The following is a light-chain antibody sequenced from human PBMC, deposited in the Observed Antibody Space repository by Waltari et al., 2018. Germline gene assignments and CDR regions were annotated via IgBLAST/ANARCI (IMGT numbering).Light chain of an antibody. CDR2: KDT. V-gene: IGLV3-25*03. J-gene: IGLJ2*01. CDR3: QSGDSSYTVL. CDR1: VLSKQH. Sequence: SHELTQPPSVSVSPGQTARITCSGDVLSKQHAYLYQQKPGQAPVVVIFKDTERPSGIPERFSGSSSGTVVTLTISGVQAEDEADYYCQSGDSSYTVLFGGGTKLTVL.